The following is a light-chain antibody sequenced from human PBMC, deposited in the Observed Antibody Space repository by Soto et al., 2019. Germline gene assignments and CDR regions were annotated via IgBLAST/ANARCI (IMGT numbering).Light chain of an antibody. J-gene: IGKJ4*01. CDR2: DAS. V-gene: IGKV3-11*01. CDR3: QQRSDWPST. Sequence: EIVLTQSPATLSLSPGDRATPSSRASQSVGSYLGWYQQRPGQAPRLLISDASNRATGIPARFSGSGSGTDFTLTISSLEPEDFAVYYCQQRSDWPSTFGGGTKVEIK. CDR1: QSVGSY.